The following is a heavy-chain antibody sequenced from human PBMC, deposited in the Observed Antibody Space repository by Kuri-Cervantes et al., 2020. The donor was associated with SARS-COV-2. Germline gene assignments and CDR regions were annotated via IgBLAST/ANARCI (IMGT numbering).Heavy chain of an antibody. CDR2: IYPGDSDT. V-gene: IGHV5-51*01. D-gene: IGHD3-22*01. CDR3: ARPYYYDSSSRIYAFDI. CDR1: GYTFTDYW. Sequence: GESLKISCKASGYTFTDYWIGWVRQMPGKGLEWMGIIYPGDSDTRYSPSFQGQVTISADKSISTAYLQWSSLKASDTAMYYCARPYYYDSSSRIYAFDIWGQGTMVTVSS. J-gene: IGHJ3*02.